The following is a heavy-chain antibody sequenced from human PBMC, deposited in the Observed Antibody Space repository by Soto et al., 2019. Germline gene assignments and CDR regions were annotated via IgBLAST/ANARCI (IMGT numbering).Heavy chain of an antibody. V-gene: IGHV1-46*01. CDR3: ARDNCSSTSCYSLGPDY. D-gene: IGHD2-2*01. CDR1: GYTFTSYG. Sequence: ASVKVSCKASGYTFTSYGISWVRQAPGQGLEWMGIINPSGGSTSYAQKFQGRVTMTRDTSTSTVYMELSSLRSEDTAVYYCARDNCSSTSCYSLGPDYWGQGTLVTVSS. CDR2: INPSGGST. J-gene: IGHJ4*02.